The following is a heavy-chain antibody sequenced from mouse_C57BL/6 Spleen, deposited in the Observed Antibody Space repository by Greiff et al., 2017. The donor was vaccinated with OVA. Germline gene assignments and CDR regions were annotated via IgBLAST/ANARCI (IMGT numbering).Heavy chain of an antibody. CDR2: ISSGSSTI. D-gene: IGHD1-1*01. J-gene: IGHJ4*01. V-gene: IGHV5-17*01. Sequence: DVKLVESGGGLVKPGGSLKLSCAASGFTFSDYGMHWVRQAPEKGLEWVAYISSGSSTIYYADTVKGRFTISRDNAKNTLFLQMTSLRSEDTAMYYCARRYYYGKDYAMDYWGQGTSVTVSS. CDR3: ARRYYYGKDYAMDY. CDR1: GFTFSDYG.